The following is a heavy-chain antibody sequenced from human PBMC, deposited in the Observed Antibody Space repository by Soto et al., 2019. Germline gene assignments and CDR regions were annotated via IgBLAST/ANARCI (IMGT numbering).Heavy chain of an antibody. CDR3: ARDSITGGGEMATIEDY. D-gene: IGHD5-12*01. CDR1: GYTFTSYY. J-gene: IGHJ4*02. V-gene: IGHV1-46*01. CDR2: INPSGGST. Sequence: QVQLVQSGAEVKKPGASVKVSCKASGYTFTSYYMHWVRQAPGQGLEWMGIINPSGGSTSYGQKFQGRVTMTRDTSTSTVYMELSSLRAEDTAVYYCARDSITGGGEMATIEDYWGQGTLVTVSS.